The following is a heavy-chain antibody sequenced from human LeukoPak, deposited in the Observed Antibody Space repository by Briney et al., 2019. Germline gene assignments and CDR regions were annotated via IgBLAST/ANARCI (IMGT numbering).Heavy chain of an antibody. D-gene: IGHD2-15*01. J-gene: IGHJ4*02. CDR1: GFTFSSYG. V-gene: IGHV3-33*01. CDR2: IWYDGSNK. CDR3: ARDSLGGYCSGGSCYIDY. Sequence: GRSLRLSCAASGFTFSSYGMHWVRQAPGKGLEWVAVIWYDGSNKYYADSVKGRFTISRDNSKNTLYLQMNSLRAEDTAVYYCARDSLGGYCSGGSCYIDYWGQGTLVTVSS.